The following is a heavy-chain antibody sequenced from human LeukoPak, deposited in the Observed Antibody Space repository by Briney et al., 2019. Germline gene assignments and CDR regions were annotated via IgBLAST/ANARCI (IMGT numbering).Heavy chain of an antibody. CDR1: GFTFGDYA. V-gene: IGHV3-49*04. Sequence: GGSLRLSCAASGFTFGDYAMSWVRQAPGKGLEWVGFIRSKAYGGTTEYAASVKGRFTISRDDSKSIAYLQMNSLKTEDTAVYYCTRDQVLLWFGELSGSLYYMDVWGKGTTVTISS. D-gene: IGHD3-10*01. CDR3: TRDQVLLWFGELSGSLYYMDV. J-gene: IGHJ6*03. CDR2: IRSKAYGGTT.